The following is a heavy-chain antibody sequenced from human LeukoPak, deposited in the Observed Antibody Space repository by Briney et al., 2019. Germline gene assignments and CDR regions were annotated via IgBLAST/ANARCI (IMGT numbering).Heavy chain of an antibody. CDR2: ISGRGGST. V-gene: IGHV3-23*01. Sequence: GGSLRLSCAASGFTFSNYAMSCVRQAPGKGLEWVSGISGRGGSTYYADSVKGHFTISRDNSKNTLYLQMNSLRAEDTAIYYCAKDLIAYSYGYAGRSNFDYWGQGTLVTVSS. CDR3: AKDLIAYSYGYAGRSNFDY. CDR1: GFTFSNYA. J-gene: IGHJ4*02. D-gene: IGHD5-18*01.